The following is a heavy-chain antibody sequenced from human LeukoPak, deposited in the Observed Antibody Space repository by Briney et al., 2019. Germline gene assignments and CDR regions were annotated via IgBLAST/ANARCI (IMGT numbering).Heavy chain of an antibody. D-gene: IGHD3-22*01. CDR2: IYHSGST. J-gene: IGHJ3*02. CDR3: ARHTDSSGYYPHI. CDR1: GYSISSGYY. Sequence: SETLSLTCAVSGYSISSGYYWGWIRQPPGKGLEWIGCIYHSGSTYYNPSLKSRVTISVDTSKNQFSLKLSSVTAADTAAYYCARHTDSSGYYPHIWGQGTMVTVSS. V-gene: IGHV4-38-2*01.